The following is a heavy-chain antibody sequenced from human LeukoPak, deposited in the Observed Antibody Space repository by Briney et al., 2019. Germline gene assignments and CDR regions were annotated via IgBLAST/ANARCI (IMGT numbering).Heavy chain of an antibody. CDR1: GFTFTSDA. CDR2: TVSRGTT. D-gene: IGHD6-19*01. CDR3: AKCSTSAYTTGWCNWIDP. V-gene: IGHV3-23*01. J-gene: IGHJ5*02. Sequence: GGSLRLSCVASGFTFTSDAMNWVRQAPGKGLGWVSSTVSRGTTQYADSVKGRFTVSRDTSKNTLYLQMNSLRADDTAVYYCAKCSTSAYTTGWCNWIDPWGQGTLVTVSS.